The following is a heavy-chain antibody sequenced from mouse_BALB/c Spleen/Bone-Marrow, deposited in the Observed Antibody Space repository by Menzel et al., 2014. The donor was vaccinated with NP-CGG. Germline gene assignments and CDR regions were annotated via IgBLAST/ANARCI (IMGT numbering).Heavy chain of an antibody. CDR1: GFSLTTYG. D-gene: IGHD2-4*01. CDR3: ARAHYDYVLIDY. Sequence: VQLAESGPGLVAPSQSLSITCTVSGFSLTTYGVHWVRQPPGKGLEWLGVIWAGGSTNYNSALMSRLSISKDSSKSQVFLKMNSLQTDDTAMYYCARAHYDYVLIDYWGQGTTLTVSS. J-gene: IGHJ2*01. V-gene: IGHV2-9*02. CDR2: IWAGGST.